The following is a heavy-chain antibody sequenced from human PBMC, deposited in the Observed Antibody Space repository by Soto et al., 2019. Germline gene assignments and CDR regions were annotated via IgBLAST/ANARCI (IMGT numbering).Heavy chain of an antibody. D-gene: IGHD6-13*01. Sequence: SETLSLTCAVYGGSFSGYYWSWIRQPPGKGLEWIGEINHSGSTNYNPSLKSRVTISVDTSKNQFSLKLSSVTAADTAVYYCARGKGGSSWPHAYWGQGTLVTVSS. J-gene: IGHJ4*02. CDR2: INHSGST. V-gene: IGHV4-34*01. CDR3: ARGKGGSSWPHAY. CDR1: GGSFSGYY.